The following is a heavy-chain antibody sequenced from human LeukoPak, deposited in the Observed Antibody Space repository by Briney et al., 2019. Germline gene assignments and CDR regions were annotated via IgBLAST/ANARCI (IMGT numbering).Heavy chain of an antibody. V-gene: IGHV4-30-2*01. CDR2: ISHRGNT. CDR1: GGSIRSAGSS. D-gene: IGHD3-9*01. Sequence: SETLSLTCAVSGGSIRSAGSSWSWIRQPPGKGLEWIGYISHRGNTHYSPSLKSRVTISVDRSKNQFSLSLTSVTAADTAVYYCARAVDDILTGYYGGIFDMWGQGTMVTVSS. CDR3: ARAVDDILTGYYGGIFDM. J-gene: IGHJ3*02.